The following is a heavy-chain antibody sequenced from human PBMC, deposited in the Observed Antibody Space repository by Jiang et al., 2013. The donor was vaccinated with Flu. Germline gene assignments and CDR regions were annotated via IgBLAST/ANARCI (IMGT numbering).Heavy chain of an antibody. J-gene: IGHJ4*02. V-gene: IGHV1-69*01. D-gene: IGHD5-18*01. CDR2: IIPIFGTA. CDR3: AREFDPXNTAMGAGFFYY. Sequence: SGAEVKKPGSSVKVSCKASGGTISSYAISWVRQAPGQGLEWMGGIIPIFGTANYAQKFQGRVTITADESTSTAYMELSSLRSEDTAVYYCAREFDPXNTAMGAGFFYYWGQGTLVTVS. CDR1: GGTISSYA.